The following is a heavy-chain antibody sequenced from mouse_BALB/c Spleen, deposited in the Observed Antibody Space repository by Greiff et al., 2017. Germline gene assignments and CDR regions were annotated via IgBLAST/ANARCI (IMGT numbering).Heavy chain of an antibody. J-gene: IGHJ3*01. D-gene: IGHD1-2*01. V-gene: IGHV3-2*02. Sequence: EVKLQESGPGLVKPSQSLSLTCTVTGYSITSDYAWNWIRQFPGNKLEWMGYISYSGSTSYNPSLKSLISITRDTSKNQFFLQLNSVTTEDTATYYCARSPTTARAYWGQGTLVTVSA. CDR2: ISYSGST. CDR1: GYSITSDYA. CDR3: ARSPTTARAY.